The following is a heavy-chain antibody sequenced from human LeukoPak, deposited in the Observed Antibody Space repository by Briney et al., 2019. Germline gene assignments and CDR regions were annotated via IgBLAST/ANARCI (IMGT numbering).Heavy chain of an antibody. D-gene: IGHD3-22*01. J-gene: IGHJ4*02. Sequence: GGSLRLSCGASGFTVSSNYMSWVRQAPGKGLEWVSVIYSGGSTYYADSVKGRFTVSRDNSKNTLYLQMNSLRAEVTAVYYSACTHNRHDSSAYYYEDGYWGQGTLVTVSS. CDR2: IYSGGST. CDR3: ACTHNRHDSSAYYYEDGY. V-gene: IGHV3-53*01. CDR1: GFTVSSNY.